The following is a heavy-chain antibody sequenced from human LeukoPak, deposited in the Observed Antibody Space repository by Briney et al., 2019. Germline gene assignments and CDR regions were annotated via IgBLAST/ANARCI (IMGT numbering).Heavy chain of an antibody. J-gene: IGHJ4*02. Sequence: PSETLSLTCTVSGGSISSGGYYWSWIRQPPGKGLEWIGYIYHSGSTYYNPSLKSRVTISVDRSKNQFSLKLSSVTAADTAVYYCARRIIAARPHYYFDYWGQGTLVTVSS. D-gene: IGHD6-6*01. CDR3: ARRIIAARPHYYFDY. CDR1: GGSISSGGYY. V-gene: IGHV4-30-2*01. CDR2: IYHSGST.